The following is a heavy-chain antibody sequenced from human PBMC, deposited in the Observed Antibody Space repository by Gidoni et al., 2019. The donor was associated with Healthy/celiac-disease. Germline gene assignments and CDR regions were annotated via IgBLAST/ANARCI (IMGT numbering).Heavy chain of an antibody. CDR3: ARDNEMATIRFDY. CDR2: ISSSGSTI. D-gene: IGHD5-12*01. V-gene: IGHV3-48*03. CDR1: GFTFSSYE. Sequence: EVQLVESGGGLVQPGGSLRLSCAASGFTFSSYEMNWVRQAPGKGLEWVSYISSSGSTIYYADSVKGRFTISRDNAKNSLYLQMNSLRAEDTAVYYCARDNEMATIRFDYWGQGTLVTVSS. J-gene: IGHJ4*02.